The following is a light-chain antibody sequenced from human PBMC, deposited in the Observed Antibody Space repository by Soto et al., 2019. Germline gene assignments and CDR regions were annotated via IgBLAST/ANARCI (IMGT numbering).Light chain of an antibody. CDR1: QSISSW. CDR2: DAS. Sequence: DIQMTQCPSTLSASVGDRVTITCRASQSISSWLAWYQQKPGKAPKLLIYDASSLESGVPSRFSGSRSGTEFTLTISSLQADDFATFYCQQYNSYSTWTFGQGTKVEIK. CDR3: QQYNSYSTWT. V-gene: IGKV1-5*01. J-gene: IGKJ1*01.